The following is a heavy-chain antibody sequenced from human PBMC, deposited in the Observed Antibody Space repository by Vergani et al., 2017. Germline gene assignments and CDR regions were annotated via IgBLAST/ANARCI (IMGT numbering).Heavy chain of an antibody. V-gene: IGHV7-4-1*02. CDR1: GYTFTSYA. J-gene: IGHJ1*01. CDR3: ARDSAVYDFWSGYYTTGPGYFQH. Sequence: QVQLVQSGSELKKPGASVKVSCKASGYTFTSYAMNWVRQAPGQGLEWMGWNNTNTGNPTYAQGFTGRFVFSLDTSVSTAYLQISSLKAEDTAVYYCARDSAVYDFWSGYYTTGPGYFQHWGQGTLVTVSS. D-gene: IGHD3-3*01. CDR2: NNTNTGNP.